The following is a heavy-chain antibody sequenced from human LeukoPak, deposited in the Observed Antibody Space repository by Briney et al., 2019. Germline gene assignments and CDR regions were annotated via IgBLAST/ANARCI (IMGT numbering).Heavy chain of an antibody. Sequence: GGSLRLSCAASGFTVSSYYMNWVRQAPGKGLEWVSVIYSGGSTYYTDSVRGRFTISRDNSKNTLYLQMNGLRVEDTAVYYCARFHYYGSGSHFWYFDLWGRGTLVTVSS. CDR2: IYSGGST. J-gene: IGHJ2*01. CDR3: ARFHYYGSGSHFWYFDL. D-gene: IGHD3-10*01. V-gene: IGHV3-66*01. CDR1: GFTVSSYY.